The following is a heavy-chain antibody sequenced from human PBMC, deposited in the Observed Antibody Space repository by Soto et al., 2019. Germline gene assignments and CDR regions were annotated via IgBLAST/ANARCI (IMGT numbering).Heavy chain of an antibody. CDR3: ARGDEMTAVTIFEY. Sequence: QVQLEQSGPEVKRPGTSVKVSCKASGGAFGRYSVSWVRQAPGQGLEWIGGVIPVFNTSNYSLKFQGRVAISADESTCTVFMELRSLRSEDTALYYCARGDEMTAVTIFEYWGQGTLVTVSS. V-gene: IGHV1-69*01. CDR1: GGAFGRYS. D-gene: IGHD4-17*01. CDR2: VIPVFNTS. J-gene: IGHJ4*02.